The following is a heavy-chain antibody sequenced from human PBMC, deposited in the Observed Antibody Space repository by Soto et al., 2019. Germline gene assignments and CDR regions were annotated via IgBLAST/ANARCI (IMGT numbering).Heavy chain of an antibody. CDR1: GGSFSGYY. Sequence: SETLSLTCAVYGGSFSGYYWSWVRQPPGKGLEWIGEINHSGSTNYNPSLKSRVTISVDKSKNHFSLKLSSVTAADTAVYYCARSEATVLDYWGQGTLVTVSS. CDR3: ARSEATVLDY. J-gene: IGHJ4*02. D-gene: IGHD4-17*01. V-gene: IGHV4-34*01. CDR2: INHSGST.